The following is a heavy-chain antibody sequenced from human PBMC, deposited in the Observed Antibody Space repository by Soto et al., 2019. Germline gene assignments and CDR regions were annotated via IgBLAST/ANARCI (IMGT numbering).Heavy chain of an antibody. CDR1: GGSFSGYY. Sequence: SETLSLTCAVYGGSFSGYYWSWIRQPPGKGLEWIGEINHSGSTNYNPSLKSRVTISVDTSKNQLSLKLSSVTAADTAVYYCARGRDGIQLWYPFDYWGQGTLVTVSS. CDR3: ARGRDGIQLWYPFDY. D-gene: IGHD5-18*01. J-gene: IGHJ4*02. CDR2: INHSGST. V-gene: IGHV4-34*01.